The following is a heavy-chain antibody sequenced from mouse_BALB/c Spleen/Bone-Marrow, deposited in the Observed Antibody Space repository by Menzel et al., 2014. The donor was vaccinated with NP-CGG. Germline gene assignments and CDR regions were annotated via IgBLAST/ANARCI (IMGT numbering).Heavy chain of an antibody. D-gene: IGHD2-14*01. Sequence: VQLQQSGAELVKPGASVKLSCTASGFNIXDTYIHWVKQRPEQGLEWIGRIDPANVNTKYDPKFQGKATITADTSSNTAYLQLSSLTSEDTAVYYCARYRLGTYFDYWGQGTTLTVSS. V-gene: IGHV14-3*02. CDR1: GFNIXDTY. CDR3: ARYRLGTYFDY. J-gene: IGHJ2*01. CDR2: IDPANVNT.